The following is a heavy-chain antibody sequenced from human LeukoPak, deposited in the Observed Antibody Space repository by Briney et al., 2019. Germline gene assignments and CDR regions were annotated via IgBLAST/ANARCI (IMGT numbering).Heavy chain of an antibody. CDR2: ISSSSSYI. J-gene: IGHJ4*02. V-gene: IGHV3-21*01. CDR1: GFTFSSYS. D-gene: IGHD6-13*01. Sequence: GGSLRLSCAASGFTFSSYSMNWVRQAPGQGLEWVSSISSSSSYIYYADSVKGRFTISRDNAKNSLYLQMNSLRDEDTAVYYCARAYSSSWYVDFDYWGQGTLVTVSS. CDR3: ARAYSSSWYVDFDY.